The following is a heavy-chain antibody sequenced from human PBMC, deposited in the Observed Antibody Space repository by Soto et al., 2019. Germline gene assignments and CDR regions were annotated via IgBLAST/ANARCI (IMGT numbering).Heavy chain of an antibody. D-gene: IGHD2-2*01. CDR2: ISYDGSNK. Sequence: GGSLRLSCAASGFTFSSYAMHWVRQAPGKGLEWVAVISYDGSNKYYADSVKGRFTISRDNSKNTLYRQMNSLRAEDTAVYSCARDLPHCRSTSCNYYYYGMDVWGQGTTVPVSS. CDR3: ARDLPHCRSTSCNYYYYGMDV. CDR1: GFTFSSYA. V-gene: IGHV3-30-3*01. J-gene: IGHJ6*02.